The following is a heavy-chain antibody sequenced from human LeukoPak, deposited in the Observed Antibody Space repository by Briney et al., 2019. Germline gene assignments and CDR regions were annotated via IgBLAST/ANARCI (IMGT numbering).Heavy chain of an antibody. J-gene: IGHJ4*02. Sequence: SETLSLTCTVSGGSINNSYWSWIRQPPGKGLEWIGYIYYSGSTNYNPSLKSRVTISVDTSKNQFSLKLSSVTAADTAVYYCARARIVGAEYYFDYWGQGTLVTVSS. V-gene: IGHV4-59*01. CDR1: GGSINNSY. D-gene: IGHD1-26*01. CDR3: ARARIVGAEYYFDY. CDR2: IYYSGST.